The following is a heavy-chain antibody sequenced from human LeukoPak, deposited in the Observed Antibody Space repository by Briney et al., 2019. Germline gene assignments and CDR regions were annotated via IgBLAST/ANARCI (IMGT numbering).Heavy chain of an antibody. Sequence: PGGSLRLSCAASGFTFSSFEMNWVRQAPGKGLEWVSAISGSGGSTYYADSVKGRFTISRDNSKNTLYLQMNSLRAEDTAVYYCAKGGDYYGSGSYRGHFDYWGQGTLVTVSS. CDR2: ISGSGGST. CDR1: GFTFSSFE. D-gene: IGHD3-10*01. CDR3: AKGGDYYGSGSYRGHFDY. J-gene: IGHJ4*02. V-gene: IGHV3-23*01.